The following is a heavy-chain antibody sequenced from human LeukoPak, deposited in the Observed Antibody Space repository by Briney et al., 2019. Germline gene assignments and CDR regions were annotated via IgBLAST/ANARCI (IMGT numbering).Heavy chain of an antibody. CDR1: GGSISSYY. Sequence: SETLSLTCTVSGGSISSYYWSWIRQPPGKGLEWTGYIYYIGSTNYNPSLKSRVTISVDTSKNQFSLKLSSVTAADTAVYYCARVMVYATYYYYYYMDVWGKGTTVTVSS. CDR2: IYYIGST. D-gene: IGHD2-8*01. V-gene: IGHV4-59*01. CDR3: ARVMVYATYYYYYYMDV. J-gene: IGHJ6*03.